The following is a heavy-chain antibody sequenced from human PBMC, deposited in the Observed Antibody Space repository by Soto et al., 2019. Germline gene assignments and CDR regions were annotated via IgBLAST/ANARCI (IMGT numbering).Heavy chain of an antibody. CDR1: SGSISGTHW. V-gene: IGHV4-4*02. D-gene: IGHD3-16*01. Sequence: SETLSLTCSVSSGSISGTHWWSWFRQTPGKGLEWIGETYSTGSTNYKSSLKSRLSISVGTSKNQFFLNLTAVTAADTALYFCARGGLTYAGGATTNWFDPGGPGTLVTVSS. J-gene: IGHJ5*02. CDR3: ARGGLTYAGGATTNWFDP. CDR2: TYSTGST.